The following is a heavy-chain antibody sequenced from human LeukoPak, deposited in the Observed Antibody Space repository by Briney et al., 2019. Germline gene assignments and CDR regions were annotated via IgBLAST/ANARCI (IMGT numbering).Heavy chain of an antibody. D-gene: IGHD1-26*01. CDR1: GFTFSTYG. CDR2: IWYDGSNE. V-gene: IGHV3-33*01. J-gene: IGHJ5*02. Sequence: GGSLRLSCAASGFTFSTYGMHWVRQAPGKGLEWVALIWYDGSNENYADSVKGRFTISRDNSKNTLYLQMNSLRAEDTAMYYCVRGSPLGATTNWLDPWGQGILVTVSS. CDR3: VRGSPLGATTNWLDP.